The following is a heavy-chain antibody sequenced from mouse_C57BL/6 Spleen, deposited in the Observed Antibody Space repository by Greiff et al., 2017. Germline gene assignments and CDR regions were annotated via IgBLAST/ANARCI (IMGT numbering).Heavy chain of an antibody. CDR1: GYAFSSSW. Sequence: QVQLKESGPELVKPGASVKISCKASGYAFSSSWMNWVKERPGKGLEWIGRIYPGDGDTNYNGKFKGKATLTADKSSSTAYMQLSSLTSEDSAVYFCARIFPITTVVADWYFDVWGTGTTVTVSS. CDR3: ARIFPITTVVADWYFDV. V-gene: IGHV1-82*01. D-gene: IGHD1-1*01. CDR2: IYPGDGDT. J-gene: IGHJ1*03.